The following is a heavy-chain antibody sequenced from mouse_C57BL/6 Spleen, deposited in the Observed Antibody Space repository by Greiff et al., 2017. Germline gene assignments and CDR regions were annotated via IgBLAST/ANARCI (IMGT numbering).Heavy chain of an antibody. Sequence: EVQLVESEGGLVQPGSSMKLSCTASGFTFSDYYMAWVRQVPEKGLEWVANINYDGSSTYYLDSLKSRFIISRDNAKNILYLQMSSLKSEDTATYYCARDKGNWFDYWGQGTTLTVSS. D-gene: IGHD4-1*01. CDR3: ARDKGNWFDY. CDR2: INYDGSST. CDR1: GFTFSDYY. V-gene: IGHV5-16*01. J-gene: IGHJ2*01.